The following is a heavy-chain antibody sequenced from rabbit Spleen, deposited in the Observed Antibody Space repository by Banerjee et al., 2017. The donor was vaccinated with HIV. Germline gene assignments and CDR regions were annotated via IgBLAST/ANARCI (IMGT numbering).Heavy chain of an antibody. Sequence: QEQLKETGGGLVQPGGSLTLSCTASGFTINNNYWICWVRQAPGKGLEWIACIWGGSAGNIGYATWAKGRFTISKTSSTTVTLQMTSLTAADTATYFCARDLDGVIGWNFGWWGPGTLVTVS. D-gene: IGHD1-1*01. CDR1: GFTINNNYW. CDR2: IWGGSAGNI. J-gene: IGHJ4*01. CDR3: ARDLDGVIGWNFGW. V-gene: IGHV1S45*01.